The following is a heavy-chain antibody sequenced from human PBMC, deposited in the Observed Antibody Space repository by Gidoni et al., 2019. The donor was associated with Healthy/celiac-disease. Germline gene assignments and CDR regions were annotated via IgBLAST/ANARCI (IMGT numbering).Heavy chain of an antibody. D-gene: IGHD3-10*01. CDR3: AREDRARPTSGSSAFDI. Sequence: QVQLQQWGAGLLKPSETLSLTCAVYGGSFSGYYWSWIRQPPGKGLEWIGEINHSGSTNYNPSLKSRVTISVDTSKNQFSLQLSSVTAADTAVYYCAREDRARPTSGSSAFDIWGQGTMVTVSS. CDR2: INHSGST. J-gene: IGHJ3*02. CDR1: GGSFSGYY. V-gene: IGHV4-34*01.